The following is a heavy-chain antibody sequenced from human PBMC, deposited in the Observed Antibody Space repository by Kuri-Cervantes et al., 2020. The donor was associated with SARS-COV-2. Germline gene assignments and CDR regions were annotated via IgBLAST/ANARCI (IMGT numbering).Heavy chain of an antibody. CDR1: GFTFRSYS. CDR3: ARDPGGVFLRGIMILSAHWFDT. J-gene: IGHJ5*02. V-gene: IGHV3-21*01. CDR2: ISSGSDYI. D-gene: IGHD3-9*01. Sequence: GESLKISCAASGFTFRSYSMIWVRQAPGKGLEWVSSISSGSDYIYYADSMKGRFTISRDNAKSSLFLQLTSLRAEDTAVYYCARDPGGVFLRGIMILSAHWFDTWGQGTLVTVSS.